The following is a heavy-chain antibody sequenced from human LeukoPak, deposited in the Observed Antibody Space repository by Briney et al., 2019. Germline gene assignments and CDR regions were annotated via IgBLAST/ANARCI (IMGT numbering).Heavy chain of an antibody. J-gene: IGHJ4*02. CDR1: GYTFTSYD. CDR2: IVPVFETI. D-gene: IGHD1-1*01. CDR3: ARSWAVQNTFYYFDG. Sequence: ASVKVSCKASGYTFTSYDINWVRQATGQGLEWMGGIVPVFETIDYAQKFQGRVTLSADDSTTTAYMELNSLRSEDTAVYYCARSWAVQNTFYYFDGWGQGTLVTVSS. V-gene: IGHV1-69*13.